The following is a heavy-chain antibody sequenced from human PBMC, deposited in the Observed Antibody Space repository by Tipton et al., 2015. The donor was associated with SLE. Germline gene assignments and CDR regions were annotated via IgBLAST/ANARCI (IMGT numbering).Heavy chain of an antibody. J-gene: IGHJ4*02. CDR2: IYYSGST. Sequence: TLSLTCTVSGGSISSYYWSWIRQPPGKGLEWIGYIYYSGSTNYNPSLKSRVTISVDTSKNQFSLKLSSVTAADTAVYYCARSDFSSKANDYWGQGTLVTVSS. CDR1: GGSISSYY. V-gene: IGHV4-59*01. D-gene: IGHD3-3*01. CDR3: ARSDFSSKANDY.